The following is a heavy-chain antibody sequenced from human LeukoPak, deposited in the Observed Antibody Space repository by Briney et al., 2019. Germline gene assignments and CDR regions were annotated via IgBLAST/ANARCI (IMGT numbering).Heavy chain of an antibody. CDR2: SNPNSGGK. CDR1: GYAFTGYY. V-gene: IGHV1-2*02. D-gene: IGHD3-3*01. J-gene: IGHJ4*02. Sequence: ASVNVSCTASGYAFTGYYMHWVRHAPGQGLGWRGWSNPNSGGKNYAQKFQGRVAMTRDTSISKAYMELSRLRSDDTAVYYCARDPSVGYDFWNARPYYFDYWGQGTLVTVSS. CDR3: ARDPSVGYDFWNARPYYFDY.